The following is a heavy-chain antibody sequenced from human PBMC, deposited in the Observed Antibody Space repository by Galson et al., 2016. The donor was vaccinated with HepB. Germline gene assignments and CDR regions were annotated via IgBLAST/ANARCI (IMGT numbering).Heavy chain of an antibody. V-gene: IGHV3-74*01. CDR2: INSDGSDT. D-gene: IGHD3-3*01. J-gene: IGHJ5*01. Sequence: SLRLSCAASGFTFSGTWMHWVRQAPGKGLVWVSRINSDGSDTIYADSVKGRFTISRDNAQNTVYLQMNSLRAEDTAVYYCARDFRFSVDSWGRGTLVTVSS. CDR3: ARDFRFSVDS. CDR1: GFTFSGTW.